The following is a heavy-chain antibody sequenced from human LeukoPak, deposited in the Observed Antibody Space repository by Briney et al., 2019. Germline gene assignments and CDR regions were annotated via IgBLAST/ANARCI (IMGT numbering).Heavy chain of an antibody. D-gene: IGHD3-10*01. Sequence: PGGSLRLSCAASGFTFNDYAMNWVRQAPGKGLEGVSGISWKGGSIGYADSVKGRFTISRDNAKNSLYLQMNSLRAEDTALYYCVKAFFSGYYYYGMDVWGQGTTVTVSS. CDR1: GFTFNDYA. CDR2: ISWKGGSI. J-gene: IGHJ6*02. CDR3: VKAFFSGYYYYGMDV. V-gene: IGHV3-9*01.